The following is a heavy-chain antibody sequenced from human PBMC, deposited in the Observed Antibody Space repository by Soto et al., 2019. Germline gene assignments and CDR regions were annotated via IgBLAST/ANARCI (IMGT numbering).Heavy chain of an antibody. D-gene: IGHD4-4*01. Sequence: SETLSLTCTVSGGSISSSSYYWGWIRQPPGKGLEWIGSIYYSGSTYYNPSLKSRVTISVDTSKNQFSLKLSSVTAADTAVYYCARPTVTTLHFDYWGQGTLVTVSS. CDR1: GGSISSSSYY. CDR3: ARPTVTTLHFDY. J-gene: IGHJ4*02. CDR2: IYYSGST. V-gene: IGHV4-39*01.